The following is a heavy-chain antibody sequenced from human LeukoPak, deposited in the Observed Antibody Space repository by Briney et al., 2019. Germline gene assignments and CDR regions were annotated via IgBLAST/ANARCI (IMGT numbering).Heavy chain of an antibody. D-gene: IGHD3-16*01. CDR2: IYTSGST. J-gene: IGHJ4*02. V-gene: IGHV4-61*02. CDR3: ARGGVLKSVDY. CDR1: GGSISSGSYY. Sequence: SETLSLTCTVSGGSISSGSYYWSWIRQPAGKGLEWIGRIYTSGSTNYNPSLKSRVTISVDTSKNQFSLKLSSVTAADTALYYCARGGVLKSVDYWGQGTLVTVSS.